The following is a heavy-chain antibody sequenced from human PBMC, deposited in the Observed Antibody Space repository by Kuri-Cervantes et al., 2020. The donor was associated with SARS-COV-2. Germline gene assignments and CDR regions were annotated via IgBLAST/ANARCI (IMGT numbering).Heavy chain of an antibody. J-gene: IGHJ5*02. CDR2: VRGKANNYAT. CDR3: ARDRPQVLVPAAMAYWFDV. CDR1: GFTFSSYS. Sequence: GESLKISCAASGFTFSSYSMNWVRQAPGKGLEWVGRVRGKANNYATAYAASVKGRFTISRDNSKNMAYLQMNSLRAEDTAVYYCARDRPQVLVPAAMAYWFDVWGQGTLVTVSS. V-gene: IGHV3-73*01. D-gene: IGHD2-2*01.